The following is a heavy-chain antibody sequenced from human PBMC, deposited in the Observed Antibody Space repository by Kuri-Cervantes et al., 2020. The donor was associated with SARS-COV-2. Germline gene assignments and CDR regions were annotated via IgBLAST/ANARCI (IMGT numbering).Heavy chain of an antibody. J-gene: IGHJ4*02. D-gene: IGHD2-2*01. CDR2: IIPIFGTA. CDR1: GGTFSSYA. CDR3: ASCTSCYFGDYRFTFDY. Sequence: SVKVSCKASGGTFSSYAISWVRQAPGQGLEWMGGIIPIFGTANYAQKFQGRVTITTDESTSTAYMELSSLRSEDTTVYYCASCTSCYFGDYRFTFDYWGQGTRVTVSS. V-gene: IGHV1-69*05.